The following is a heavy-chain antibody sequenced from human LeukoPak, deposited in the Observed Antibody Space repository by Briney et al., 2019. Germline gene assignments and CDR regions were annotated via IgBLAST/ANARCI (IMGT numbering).Heavy chain of an antibody. J-gene: IGHJ3*02. V-gene: IGHV1-8*01. CDR1: GYTFTSYD. Sequence: ASVKVSCKASGYTFTSYDINWVRQATGQGLEWMGWMDPNSGNTGYAQKFQGRVTMTRNTSISTAYMELSSLRSEDTAVYYCARADYDSSGYDAFDIWGQGTMVTVSS. CDR2: MDPNSGNT. D-gene: IGHD3-22*01. CDR3: ARADYDSSGYDAFDI.